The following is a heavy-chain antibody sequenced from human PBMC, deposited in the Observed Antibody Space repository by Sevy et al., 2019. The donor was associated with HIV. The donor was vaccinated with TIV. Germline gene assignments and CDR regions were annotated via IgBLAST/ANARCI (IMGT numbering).Heavy chain of an antibody. J-gene: IGHJ6*02. Sequence: SESLSLTCTVSGGSISSGGYYWSWIRQHPGKGLQWIGYIYYSGSTYYNPSLKSRVTISVDTSKNQFSLKLSSVTAADTASSYCARQKQSGNPYGMDVWGQGTTVTVSS. CDR2: IYYSGST. V-gene: IGHV4-31*03. CDR3: ARQKQSGNPYGMDV. D-gene: IGHD3-3*01. CDR1: GGSISSGGYY.